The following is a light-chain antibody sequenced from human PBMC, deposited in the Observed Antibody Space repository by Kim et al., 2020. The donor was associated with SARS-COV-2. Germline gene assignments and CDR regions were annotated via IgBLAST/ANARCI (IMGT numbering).Light chain of an antibody. CDR1: QSVSSNY. Sequence: SPGERATLSSRASQSVSSNYLAWYQQKPGQAPRLLIYGASGRATGIPDRFSGSGSGTDFTLTISRLEPEDFVVYYCQQYDGSPITFGQGTRLEIK. CDR3: QQYDGSPIT. V-gene: IGKV3-20*01. CDR2: GAS. J-gene: IGKJ5*01.